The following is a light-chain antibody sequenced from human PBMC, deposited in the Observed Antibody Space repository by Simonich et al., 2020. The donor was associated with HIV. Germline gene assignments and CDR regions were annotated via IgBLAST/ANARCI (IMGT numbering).Light chain of an antibody. CDR1: SSDVGGYNY. Sequence: QSALTQPASVSGSPGQSITISCTGTSSDVGGYNYVSWYQQQPGKAPKIMIYDVSERPSGVSNRFSGSKSGNTASLTISGLQAEDEADYYCSSYTSSSTLAVFGGGTQLTVL. CDR2: DVS. CDR3: SSYTSSSTLAV. V-gene: IGLV2-14*01. J-gene: IGLJ7*01.